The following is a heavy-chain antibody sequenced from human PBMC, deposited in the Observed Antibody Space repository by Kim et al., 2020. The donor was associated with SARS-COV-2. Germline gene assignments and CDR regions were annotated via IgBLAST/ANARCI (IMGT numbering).Heavy chain of an antibody. CDR1: GYTFISYG. CDR2: ISADNGYT. CDR3: ARDMHTSGSGGGF. V-gene: IGHV1-18*01. J-gene: IGHJ4*02. Sequence: ASVKVSCKASGYTFISYGISWVRQAPGQGLEWLGGISADNGYTNYAQKLQGRVTMTTNTSTSTAYLELRSLTSDDTAIYYCARDMHTSGSGGGFWGQGTLVTVSS. D-gene: IGHD3-10*01.